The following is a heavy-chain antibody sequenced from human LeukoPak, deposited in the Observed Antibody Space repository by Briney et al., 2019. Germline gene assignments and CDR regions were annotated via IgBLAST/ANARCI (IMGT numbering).Heavy chain of an antibody. J-gene: IGHJ5*02. Sequence: GGSLRLSCAASGFTFSSYAMSWVRQAPGKGLEWVSAISGSGGSTYNADSVKGRFTISRDNSNNTLYPQMNSLRGDDTAVYYCARQNGDWLDHWGQGTLVTVSS. V-gene: IGHV3-23*01. CDR3: ARQNGDWLDH. CDR2: ISGSGGST. CDR1: GFTFSSYA. D-gene: IGHD4-17*01.